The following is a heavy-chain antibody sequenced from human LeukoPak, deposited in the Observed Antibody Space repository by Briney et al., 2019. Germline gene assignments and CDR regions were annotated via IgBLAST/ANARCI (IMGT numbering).Heavy chain of an antibody. D-gene: IGHD6-6*01. CDR1: GSTFSSYG. CDR3: ARDGVYPLGDY. V-gene: IGHV3-33*01. CDR2: IWYDGSNK. Sequence: GGSLRLSCAASGSTFSSYGMHWVRQAPGKGLEWVAVIWYDGSNKYYADSVKGRFTISRDNSKNTLYLQMNSLRAEDTAVYYCARDGVYPLGDYWGQGTLVTVSS. J-gene: IGHJ4*02.